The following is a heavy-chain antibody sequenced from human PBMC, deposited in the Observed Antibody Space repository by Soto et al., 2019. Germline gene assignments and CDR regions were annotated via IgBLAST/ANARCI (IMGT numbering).Heavy chain of an antibody. Sequence: GGSLRLSCEVSGLTFSSYWMAWVRQAPGKGLEWVASIDLHGSETRYVDSVKGRFTISRDNAKNTLYLQMNSLRAEDTAVYYCARDEAAQYYFDYWGQGTLVTVSS. V-gene: IGHV3-7*01. J-gene: IGHJ4*02. CDR2: IDLHGSET. D-gene: IGHD6-13*01. CDR1: GLTFSSYW. CDR3: ARDEAAQYYFDY.